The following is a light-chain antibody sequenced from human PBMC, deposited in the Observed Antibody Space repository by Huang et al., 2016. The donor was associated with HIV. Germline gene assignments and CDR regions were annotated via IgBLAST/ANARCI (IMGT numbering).Light chain of an antibody. J-gene: IGKJ4*01. V-gene: IGKV1-39*01. CDR3: QQSYSTPLT. CDR2: AAT. CDR1: QSISSY. Sequence: DIQMTQSPSSMSASVGKRVTITCRASQSISSYLNWYQQKPGKAPKLLIYAATSLQSGVPSRFSGSGSGTDFTLTSSSLQTEDFATYYCQQSYSTPLTFGGGTKVEIK.